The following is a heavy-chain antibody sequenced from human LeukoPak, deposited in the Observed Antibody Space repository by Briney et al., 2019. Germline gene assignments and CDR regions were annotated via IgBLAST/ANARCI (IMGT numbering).Heavy chain of an antibody. D-gene: IGHD4-17*01. V-gene: IGHV4-38-2*02. Sequence: SETLSLTCTVSGYSISSGYYWGWIRQPPGKGLEWIGSIYHSGSTYYNPSLKSRVTISVDTSKNQFSLKLSSVTAADTAVYYCARVRGDYGEDSYYYYMDVWGKGTTVTISS. CDR3: ARVRGDYGEDSYYYYMDV. J-gene: IGHJ6*03. CDR1: GYSISSGYY. CDR2: IYHSGST.